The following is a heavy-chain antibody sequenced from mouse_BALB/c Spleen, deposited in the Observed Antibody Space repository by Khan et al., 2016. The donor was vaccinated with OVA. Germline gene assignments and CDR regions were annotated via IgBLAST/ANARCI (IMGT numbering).Heavy chain of an antibody. Sequence: VKLLESGPGLVQPSQSLSITCTVSGFSLNNYSVHWVRQSPGKGLEWLGVIWSAGSTDYNAAFMSRMTISKDNSRNQIFCSMNRLQPNDTAIYYCARMGYDYGRGALFAYWGQGTLVTVSA. CDR3: ARMGYDYGRGALFAY. D-gene: IGHD2-4*01. V-gene: IGHV2-2*02. J-gene: IGHJ3*01. CDR2: IWSAGST. CDR1: GFSLNNYS.